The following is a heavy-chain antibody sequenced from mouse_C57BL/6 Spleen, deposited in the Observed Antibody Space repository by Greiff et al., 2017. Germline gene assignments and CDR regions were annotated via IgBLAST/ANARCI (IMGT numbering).Heavy chain of an antibody. Sequence: QVTLKVCGPGILQPSQTLSLTCSFSGFSLSTFGMGVGWIRQPSGKGLEWLAHIWWDDDKYYNPALKSRLTISKDTSKNQVFLKIANVDTADTATYYCAGGTAQATPYFDYWGQGTTLTVSS. CDR2: IWWDDDK. CDR3: AGGTAQATPYFDY. J-gene: IGHJ2*01. D-gene: IGHD3-2*02. CDR1: GFSLSTFGMG. V-gene: IGHV8-8*01.